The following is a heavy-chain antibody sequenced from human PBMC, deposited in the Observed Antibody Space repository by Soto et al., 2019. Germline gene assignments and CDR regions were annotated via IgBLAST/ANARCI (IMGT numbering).Heavy chain of an antibody. CDR3: ARSLYYDFWSVWFDP. CDR2: IIPIFGTT. CDR1: GGTFSGYA. J-gene: IGHJ5*02. Sequence: QVQLVQSGAEVKKPGSSVKVSCKASGGTFSGYAISWLRQAPGQGLEWMGGIIPIFGTTNYAQKFQGRVTITADESTSTGYMELSSLRSEDTAVYYCARSLYYDFWSVWFDPWGQGTLVTVSS. V-gene: IGHV1-69*01. D-gene: IGHD3-3*01.